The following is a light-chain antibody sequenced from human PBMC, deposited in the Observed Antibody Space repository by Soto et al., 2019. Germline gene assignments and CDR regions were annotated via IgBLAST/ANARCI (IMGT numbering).Light chain of an antibody. CDR1: HSDVGGYNF. V-gene: IGLV2-14*01. J-gene: IGLJ2*01. Sequence: QSALAQPASVSGSPGQSITISCTGTHSDVGGYNFVSWYQQHPGKAPKLMIYDVTNRPSGVSSRFSGSKSGNTASLTISGLQAEDEADYYCVSYTSSSTLVVFGGGTKLTVL. CDR3: VSYTSSSTLVV. CDR2: DVT.